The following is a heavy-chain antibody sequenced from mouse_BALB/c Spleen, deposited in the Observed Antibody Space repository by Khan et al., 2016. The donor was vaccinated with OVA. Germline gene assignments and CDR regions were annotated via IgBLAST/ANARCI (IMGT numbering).Heavy chain of an antibody. CDR1: GYSITSGYV. CDR2: IRYSGST. V-gene: IGHV3-1*02. J-gene: IGHJ2*01. Sequence: EVQLQESGPGLVKPSPSLSLTCTATGYSITSGYVWNLIRQFPGNKLEWMGYIRYSGSTNYNPTLKSRTSITPDTSKNQFFLQLNSVTTEDTATYYWARTARIKYWGQGTTLTVSS. D-gene: IGHD1-2*01. CDR3: ARTARIKY.